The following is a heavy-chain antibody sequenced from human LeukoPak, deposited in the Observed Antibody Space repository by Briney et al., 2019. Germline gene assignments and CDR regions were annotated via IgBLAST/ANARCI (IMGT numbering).Heavy chain of an antibody. V-gene: IGHV1-2*02. CDR1: GYTFTDYY. D-gene: IGHD3-16*01. CDR3: VPGSSVGQGSQSYYDKSTYFDY. J-gene: IGHJ4*02. Sequence: ASVKVSCKAFGYTFTDYYMHWVRQAPGQGLEWMGWINPNAGGTDYAQKSQGRVTMTRDTSISTAYMELSGLRSDDTAVYYCVPGSSVGQGSQSYYDKSTYFDYWGQGTLVTVSS. CDR2: INPNAGGT.